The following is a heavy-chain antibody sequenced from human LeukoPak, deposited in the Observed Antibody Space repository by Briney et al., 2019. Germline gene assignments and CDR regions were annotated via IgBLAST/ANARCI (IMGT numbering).Heavy chain of an antibody. CDR2: IWYDGSNK. CDR3: ARGVVAAAGTYYYYGMDV. D-gene: IGHD6-13*01. V-gene: IGHV3-33*01. Sequence: GGSLRLSCAASGFTFSSYGMHWVRQAPGKGLEWVAVIWYDGSNKYYADSVKGRFTISRDNAKNSLYLQMNSLRAEDTAVYYCARGVVAAAGTYYYYGMDVWGQGTTVTVSS. J-gene: IGHJ6*02. CDR1: GFTFSSYG.